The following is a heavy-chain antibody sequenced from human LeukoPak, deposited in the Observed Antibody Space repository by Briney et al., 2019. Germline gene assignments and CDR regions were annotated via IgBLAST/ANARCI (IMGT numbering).Heavy chain of an antibody. V-gene: IGHV4-4*08. J-gene: IGHJ1*01. CDR3: ARNVYGGPGREYFQH. D-gene: IGHD4-23*01. CDR2: LYSSGST. Sequence: QASETLSLTCTVSGDSISTYYWSWIRQPPGKGLEWIGRLYSSGSTNYNPSLKSRVTISVDTSKNQFSLKLSSVTAADTAVYYCARNVYGGPGREYFQHWGQGTLVTVSS. CDR1: GDSISTYY.